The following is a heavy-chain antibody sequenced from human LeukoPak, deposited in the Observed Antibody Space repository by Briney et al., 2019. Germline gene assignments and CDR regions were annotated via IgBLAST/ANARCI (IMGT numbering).Heavy chain of an antibody. CDR3: ARGPLGGGYTYFDY. CDR2: TSNAGNT. J-gene: IGHJ4*02. V-gene: IGHV4-59*01. Sequence: SETLSLTCTVSGDSINIYYWSWVRQPPGKGLEWIGYTSNAGNTNYNPSLKSRVTMPVDTSKNQFSLKLSSVTAADTAVYYCARGPLGGGYTYFDYWGQGTLVTVSS. CDR1: GDSINIYY. D-gene: IGHD5-12*01.